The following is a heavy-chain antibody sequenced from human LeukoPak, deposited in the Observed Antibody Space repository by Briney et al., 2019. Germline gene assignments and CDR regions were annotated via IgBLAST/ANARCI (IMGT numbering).Heavy chain of an antibody. CDR3: ARQATVTSNWFDP. CDR1: GGSISSYY. D-gene: IGHD4-17*01. J-gene: IGHJ5*02. CDR2: IYYSGST. V-gene: IGHV4-59*08. Sequence: PSETLSLTCTISGGSISSYYWNWIRQPPGKGLEWIGYIYYSGSTNYNPSLKSRVTISVDTSKNQFSLKLSSVTAADTAVYYCARQATVTSNWFDPWGQGTLVTVSS.